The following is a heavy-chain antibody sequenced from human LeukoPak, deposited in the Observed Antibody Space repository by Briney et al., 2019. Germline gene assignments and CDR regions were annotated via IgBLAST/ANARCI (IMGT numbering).Heavy chain of an antibody. Sequence: SETLSLTCTVSGGSISSYYWSWIRQPPGKGLEWIGYIYYSGRTSYNPSLKSRVTISVDTSKNHSSLTLSSVTAADTAVYYCARGQKYRNGYTVTELGSGYFDYWGQGTLVTVSS. CDR1: GGSISSYY. J-gene: IGHJ4*02. V-gene: IGHV4-59*01. CDR3: ARGQKYRNGYTVTELGSGYFDY. CDR2: IYYSGRT. D-gene: IGHD5-18*01.